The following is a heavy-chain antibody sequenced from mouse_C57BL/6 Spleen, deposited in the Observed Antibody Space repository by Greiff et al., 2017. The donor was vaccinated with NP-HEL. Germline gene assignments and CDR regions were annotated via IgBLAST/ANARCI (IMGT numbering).Heavy chain of an antibody. J-gene: IGHJ3*01. CDR2: INPGRGGT. D-gene: IGHD4-1*01. V-gene: IGHV1-54*01. CDR3: ARGTGTWFAY. CDR1: GYAFTNYL. Sequence: QVQLQQSGAELVRPGTSVKVSCKASGYAFTNYLIEWVKQRPGQGLEWIGVINPGRGGTNYNEKFKGKVTLTADKSSSTAYMQLSSLTSEDSAVYFCARGTGTWFAYWGQGTLVTVSA.